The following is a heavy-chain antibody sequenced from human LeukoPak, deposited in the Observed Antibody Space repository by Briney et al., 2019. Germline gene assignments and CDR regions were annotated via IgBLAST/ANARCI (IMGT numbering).Heavy chain of an antibody. V-gene: IGHV1-18*01. Sequence: ASVKVSCKASGYTFTSYGISWVRQAPGQGLEWMGWISAYNGNTNYAQKLQGRVTMTTDTSTSTAYMELRSLRSDDTAVYYCARAVLRYCSSTSCYPGAFDIWGQGTMVTVSS. CDR1: GYTFTSYG. D-gene: IGHD2-2*01. J-gene: IGHJ3*02. CDR3: ARAVLRYCSSTSCYPGAFDI. CDR2: ISAYNGNT.